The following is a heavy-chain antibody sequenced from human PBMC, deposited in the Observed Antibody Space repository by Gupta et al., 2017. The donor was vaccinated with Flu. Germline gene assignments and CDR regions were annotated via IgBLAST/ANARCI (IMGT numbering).Heavy chain of an antibody. V-gene: IGHV1-2*04. CDR2: INPNSGGT. Sequence: QVQLVQSGAEVKKPGASVKVSCKASGYTFTGYYMHWVRQAPGQGLEWMGWINPNSGGTNYAQKFQGWVTMTRDTSISTAYMELSRLRSDDTAVDYCAREVLGVTTYYYYGMDVGGQGTTVTVSS. D-gene: IGHD3-10*01. J-gene: IGHJ6*02. CDR3: AREVLGVTTYYYYGMDV. CDR1: GYTFTGYY.